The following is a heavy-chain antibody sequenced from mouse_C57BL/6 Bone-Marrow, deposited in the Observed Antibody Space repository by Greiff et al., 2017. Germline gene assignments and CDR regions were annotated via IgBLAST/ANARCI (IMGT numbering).Heavy chain of an antibody. CDR1: GFTFSSYG. V-gene: IGHV5-6*01. Sequence: EVQLVQSGGDLVKPGASLKLSCAASGFTFSSYGMSWVRQTPDKRLEWVGTISTSGSYTYYPDNVKGRFTISRANANNTLYLQMSSLKSADSAMYYFVSWLYAMDYWGQGTSVTVSS. CDR2: ISTSGSYT. CDR3: VSWLYAMDY. J-gene: IGHJ4*01.